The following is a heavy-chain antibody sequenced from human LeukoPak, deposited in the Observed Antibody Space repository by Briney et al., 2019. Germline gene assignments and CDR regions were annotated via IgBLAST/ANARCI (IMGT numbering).Heavy chain of an antibody. Sequence: PGGPLRLSCAASGFTFDDYAMHWVRQAPGKGLEWVSLISGDGGSTYYADSVKGRFTISRDNSKNSLYLQMNSLRTEDTALYYCAKDLYRVDTAIKAFDTWGQGTMVTVSS. CDR1: GFTFDDYA. CDR2: ISGDGGST. CDR3: AKDLYRVDTAIKAFDT. V-gene: IGHV3-43*02. D-gene: IGHD5-18*01. J-gene: IGHJ3*02.